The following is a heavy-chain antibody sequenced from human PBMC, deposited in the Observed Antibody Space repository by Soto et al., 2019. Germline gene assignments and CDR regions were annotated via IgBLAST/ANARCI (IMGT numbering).Heavy chain of an antibody. CDR3: ASTYYTGSSGPFDY. D-gene: IGHD3-22*01. Sequence: PPETLSFTCAVSGGSISSGGYYWSWIRQHPGKGLEWIGYIYYSGTTYYNPSLESRVTISADTSENQFSLKVNSVTVADTAVYYCASTYYTGSSGPFDYWGQGTLVTVSS. V-gene: IGHV4-31*11. CDR2: IYYSGTT. J-gene: IGHJ4*02. CDR1: GGSISSGGYY.